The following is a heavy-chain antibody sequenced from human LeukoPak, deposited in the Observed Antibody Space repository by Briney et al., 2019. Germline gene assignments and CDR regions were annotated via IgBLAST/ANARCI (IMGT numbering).Heavy chain of an antibody. CDR2: IYCSGST. Sequence: SETLSLTCTVSGGSISSYYWSWIRQPPGKGLEWIGYIYCSGSTNYNPSLKSRVTISVDTSKNQFSLKLSSVTAADTAVYYCARRGTGTTGRAFDIWGQGTMVTVSS. CDR1: GGSISSYY. V-gene: IGHV4-59*08. D-gene: IGHD1-7*01. CDR3: ARRGTGTTGRAFDI. J-gene: IGHJ3*02.